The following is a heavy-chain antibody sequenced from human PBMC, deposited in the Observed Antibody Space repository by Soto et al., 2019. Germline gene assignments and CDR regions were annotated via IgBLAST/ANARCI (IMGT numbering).Heavy chain of an antibody. CDR3: VKSPTGSGYHYFFDF. CDR2: LSFDGSNK. Sequence: PGGSLRLSCAASGFSFSSYGMHWVRQAPGKGLEWVAVLSFDGSNKFYADSVRGRFTISRGNSKNTLFLQMSSLRPEDTAVYYCVKSPTGSGYHYFFDFWGQGTQVTVSS. V-gene: IGHV3-30*18. D-gene: IGHD3-3*01. CDR1: GFSFSSYG. J-gene: IGHJ4*02.